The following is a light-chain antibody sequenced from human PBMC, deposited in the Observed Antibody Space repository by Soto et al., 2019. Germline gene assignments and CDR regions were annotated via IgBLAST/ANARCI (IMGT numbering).Light chain of an antibody. Sequence: IVLTQSPGTLSLSPGERAALSCRASQSISNRYLAWFQQKPGQAPRVLISGAANRATGIPDRFSGSGSGTDFTLTISRLETEDFAVYFCQQYGVSPPFTFGQGTKVDI. CDR1: QSISNRY. CDR2: GAA. J-gene: IGKJ2*01. V-gene: IGKV3-20*01. CDR3: QQYGVSPPFT.